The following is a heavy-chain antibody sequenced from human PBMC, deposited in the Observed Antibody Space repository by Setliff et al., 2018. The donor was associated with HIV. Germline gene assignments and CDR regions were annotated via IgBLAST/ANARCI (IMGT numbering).Heavy chain of an antibody. D-gene: IGHD4-17*01. J-gene: IGHJ4*02. CDR3: ARDPPGYGDSNDY. CDR1: GGSISSGDYY. V-gene: IGHV4-61*08. Sequence: PSETLSLTCTVSGGSISSGDYYWSWIRQPPGKGLEWIGYIYYSGITTYNPSLKSRVTISIDKTKNQFSLRLHSVTAADTAVYYCARDPPGYGDSNDYWGQGTLVTVS. CDR2: IYYSGIT.